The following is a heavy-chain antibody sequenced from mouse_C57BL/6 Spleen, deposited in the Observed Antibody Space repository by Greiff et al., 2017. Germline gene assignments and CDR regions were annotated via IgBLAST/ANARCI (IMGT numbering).Heavy chain of an antibody. Sequence: VQLQQSGAELMKPGASVKLSCKATGYTFTGYWIEWVKQRPGHGLEWIGEILPGSGSTNYNEKFKGKATFTADTSSNTAYMQLSSLTTEDSAIYYCARSGDYYGSSYRAMDYWGQGTSVTVSS. D-gene: IGHD1-1*01. V-gene: IGHV1-9*01. CDR1: GYTFTGYW. CDR3: ARSGDYYGSSYRAMDY. J-gene: IGHJ4*01. CDR2: ILPGSGST.